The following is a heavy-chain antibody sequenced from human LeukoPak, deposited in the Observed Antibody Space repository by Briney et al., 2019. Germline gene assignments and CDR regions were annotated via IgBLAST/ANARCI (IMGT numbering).Heavy chain of an antibody. CDR3: ARDARKDYYGSGSYQPFDY. CDR2: IKQDGSEK. V-gene: IGHV3-7*01. J-gene: IGHJ4*02. Sequence: GGSLRLSCAASGFTFSSYLMSWVRQAPGKGLEWVANIKQDGSEKYYVDSVKGRFTISRDNAKNSLYLQMNSLRAEDTAVYYCARDARKDYYGSGSYQPFDYWGQGTLVTVSS. CDR1: GFTFSSYL. D-gene: IGHD3-10*01.